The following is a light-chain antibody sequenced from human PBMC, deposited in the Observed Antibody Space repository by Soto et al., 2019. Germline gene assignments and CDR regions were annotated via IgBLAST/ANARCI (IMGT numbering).Light chain of an antibody. V-gene: IGKV3-20*01. CDR1: QSVSSSY. CDR3: HKYGSSPHT. J-gene: IGKJ2*01. Sequence: EIVLTQSPGTLSLSPGERATLSCRASQSVSSSYLAWYQQKPGQAPRLLIYGASSRATGIPDRFSGSGSGTDFTLTISRLEPEDFAVYDCHKYGSSPHTFGQGTKLEIK. CDR2: GAS.